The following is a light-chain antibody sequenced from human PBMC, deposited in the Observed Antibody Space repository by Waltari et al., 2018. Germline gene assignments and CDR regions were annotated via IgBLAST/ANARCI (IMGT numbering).Light chain of an antibody. Sequence: TVITQSPATLSVSPGERATISCRTSQTIGLSLAWYQQRPGQAPRLLIYHTSTMATGAPARFSGSGSESEFTLTISTLQSEDVAVYYCQQYNRWPPGTFGQGTRVEI. CDR1: QTIGLS. V-gene: IGKV3-15*01. J-gene: IGKJ1*01. CDR3: QQYNRWPPGT. CDR2: HTS.